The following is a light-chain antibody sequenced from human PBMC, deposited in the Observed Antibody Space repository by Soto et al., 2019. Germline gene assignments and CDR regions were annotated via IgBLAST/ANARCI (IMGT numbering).Light chain of an antibody. CDR1: QGISSY. CDR2: AAS. Sequence: IQLTQSPSSLSASVGDRVTLTCRASQGISSYLAWYQQKPGKAPKLLIYAASTLQSGVPSRFSGSGSGTDFTFTISSLQREDFETYYCQQLNSYPYTFGQGTRLEIK. V-gene: IGKV1-9*01. CDR3: QQLNSYPYT. J-gene: IGKJ5*01.